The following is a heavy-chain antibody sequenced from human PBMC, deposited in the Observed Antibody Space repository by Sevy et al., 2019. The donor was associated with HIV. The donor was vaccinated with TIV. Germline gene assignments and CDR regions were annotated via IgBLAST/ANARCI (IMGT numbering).Heavy chain of an antibody. CDR2: IIPIPGIP. Sequence: ASVKVSCKASGGTFSSYAINWMRQAPGQGLEWMGRIIPIPGIPNYAQKFQGRVTITADKSTSTAYMELSSLRSEDTAVYYCARDASSYCTSYSCYGGWFDPWGQGTLVTVSS. J-gene: IGHJ5*02. V-gene: IGHV1-69*04. CDR3: ARDASSYCTSYSCYGGWFDP. CDR1: GGTFSSYA. D-gene: IGHD2-2*01.